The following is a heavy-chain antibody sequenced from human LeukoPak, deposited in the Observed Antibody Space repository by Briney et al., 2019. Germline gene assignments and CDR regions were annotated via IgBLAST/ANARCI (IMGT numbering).Heavy chain of an antibody. Sequence: SETLSLTCTVSGGSISSSSYYWGWIRQPPGKGLEWTGSIYYSGSTYYNPSLKSRVTISVDTSKNQFSLKLSSVTAADTAVYYRAGGTSSWLPFDYWGQGTLVTVSS. CDR2: IYYSGST. CDR1: GGSISSSSYY. D-gene: IGHD6-13*01. J-gene: IGHJ4*02. CDR3: AGGTSSWLPFDY. V-gene: IGHV4-39*01.